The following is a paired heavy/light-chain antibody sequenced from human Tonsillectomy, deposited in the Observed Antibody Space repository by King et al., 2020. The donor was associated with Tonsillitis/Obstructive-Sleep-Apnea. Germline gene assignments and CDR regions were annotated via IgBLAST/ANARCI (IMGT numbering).Light chain of an antibody. Sequence: EIVMTQSPLSLPVTPGEPASIACRSSQSLLHRNGYNYLDWYVQKPGQSPQLLIYLGSTRASGVPDRFSGSGSGTDFTLNISRVEAEDVGVYYCMQALQTPTFGPGTKVEIK. CDR3: MQALQTPT. V-gene: IGKV2-28*01. J-gene: IGKJ3*01. CDR1: QSLLHRNGYNY. CDR2: LGS.
Heavy chain of an antibody. CDR2: ISVHRGDT. V-gene: IGHV1-18*01. J-gene: IGHJ4*02. D-gene: IGHD2-2*01. CDR3: ARDPSIVEVPGARGGHFDY. Sequence: QVLLVQSGAEVKKPGASVRVSCKASGYIFSNYGVSWVRQAPGQGLEWMGWISVHRGDTNYAQKFQGRVTLTTDTSTNTAYMEVRSLRSDDTAVYYCARDPSIVEVPGARGGHFDYWGQGTLVTVSS. CDR1: GYIFSNYG.